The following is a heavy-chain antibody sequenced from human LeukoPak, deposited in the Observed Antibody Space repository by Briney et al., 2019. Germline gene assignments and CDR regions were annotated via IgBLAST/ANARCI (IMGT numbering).Heavy chain of an antibody. V-gene: IGHV4-39*01. J-gene: IGHJ3*02. CDR1: GGSIISSDYH. Sequence: SETLSLTCTVSGGSIISSDYHWGWVRQPPGKGLEWIGTISYSGNTDYNPSLRSRVTISVDTSNNQFSLRLGSVTAADTAVYHCARHCCSGPAKRVFDIWGQGTVVTVSS. CDR2: ISYSGNT. CDR3: ARHCCSGPAKRVFDI. D-gene: IGHD2-15*01.